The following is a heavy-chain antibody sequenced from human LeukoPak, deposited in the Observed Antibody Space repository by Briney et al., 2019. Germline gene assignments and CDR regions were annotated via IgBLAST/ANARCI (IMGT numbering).Heavy chain of an antibody. CDR3: ARAQGGYDFAAFDI. Sequence: ASVKVSCKASGYTFNTYAIHWVRQAPGQRPEWMGWINAGNGNTKSSQKFQGRVTLTRDKSASTAYMELSSLTSEDTAVNYCARAQGGYDFAAFDIWGQGTVVIVSS. CDR1: GYTFNTYA. J-gene: IGHJ3*02. CDR2: INAGNGNT. D-gene: IGHD5-12*01. V-gene: IGHV1-3*01.